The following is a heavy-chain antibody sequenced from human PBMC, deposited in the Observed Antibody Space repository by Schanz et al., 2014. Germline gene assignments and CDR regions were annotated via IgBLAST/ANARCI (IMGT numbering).Heavy chain of an antibody. V-gene: IGHV3-21*02. J-gene: IGHJ4*02. Sequence: EMQLVESGGGLIQPGGSLRLSCAASGFTVTSYYMSWVRQAPGKGLEWVSSISSTSTYLYYADSVKGRFTISRDSARNSLYLQMSSLRAEDTAVYYCARGTPFLCDYWGQGTLVTVSS. CDR1: GFTVTSYY. CDR2: ISSTSTYL. CDR3: ARGTPFLCDY. D-gene: IGHD3-16*01.